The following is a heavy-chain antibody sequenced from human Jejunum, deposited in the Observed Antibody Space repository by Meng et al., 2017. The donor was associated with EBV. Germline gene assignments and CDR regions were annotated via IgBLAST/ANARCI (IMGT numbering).Heavy chain of an antibody. CDR1: GGSCSSGGYY. V-gene: IGHV4-61*08. CDR2: IYNSEST. D-gene: IGHD1-26*01. CDR3: ARDQNGSYFAY. Sequence: QAQLPRSGPGLVQPSVVLSLPCTVSGGSCSSGGYYWRLIRQPPGKGLEWIGYIYNSESTNYKSSLKSRVTISADTSKNQFSLRLSSVTAADTAVYYCARDQNGSYFAYWGQGTLVTVSS. J-gene: IGHJ4*02.